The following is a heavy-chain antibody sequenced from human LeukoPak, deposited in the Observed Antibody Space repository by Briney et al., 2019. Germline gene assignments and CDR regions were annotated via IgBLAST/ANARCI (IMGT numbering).Heavy chain of an antibody. CDR3: ARVVAAADYYYYYYMDV. CDR2: ISSSSSYI. CDR1: GFTFSTYS. Sequence: GGSLRLSCAASGFTFSTYSMNWVRQAPGKGLEWVSSISSSSSYIYYADSVKGRFTISRDNAKNSLSLQMNSLRAEDTAVYYCARVVAAADYYYYYYMDVWGKGTTVTVSS. D-gene: IGHD6-13*01. J-gene: IGHJ6*03. V-gene: IGHV3-21*01.